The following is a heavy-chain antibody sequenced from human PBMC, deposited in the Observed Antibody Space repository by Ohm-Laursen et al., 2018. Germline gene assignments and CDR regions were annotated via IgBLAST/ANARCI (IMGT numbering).Heavy chain of an antibody. CDR2: INPHSGGT. Sequence: ASVKVSCKASGYTFTDYYMHWVRRAPGRGLEWMGWINPHSGGTNYAQKFQGRVTMTRDTSISTAYMELSRLTSDDTAVYYCARDYEQQLVPHFDYWGQGTLVTVSS. V-gene: IGHV1-2*02. CDR3: ARDYEQQLVPHFDY. CDR1: GYTFTDYY. J-gene: IGHJ4*02. D-gene: IGHD1-1*01.